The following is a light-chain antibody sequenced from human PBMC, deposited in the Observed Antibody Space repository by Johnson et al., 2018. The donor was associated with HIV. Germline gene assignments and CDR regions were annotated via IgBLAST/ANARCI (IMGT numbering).Light chain of an antibody. Sequence: QSVLTQPPSVSSAPGQKVTISCSGSSSNIANNYVSWYQQIPGTAPKLLIYDNNKRPSGIPDRFSGSKSGTSATLDITGLQTGDEADYYCGTWDSSLSGVFGTGTKVTVL. J-gene: IGLJ1*01. CDR1: SSNIANNY. CDR2: DNN. V-gene: IGLV1-51*01. CDR3: GTWDSSLSGV.